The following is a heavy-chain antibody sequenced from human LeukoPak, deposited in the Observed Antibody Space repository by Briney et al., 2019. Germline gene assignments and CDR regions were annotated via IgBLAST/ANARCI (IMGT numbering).Heavy chain of an antibody. CDR3: AKVLTAADYYYYGMDV. V-gene: IGHV3-9*01. D-gene: IGHD6-13*01. J-gene: IGHJ6*02. CDR1: GFTFDDYA. Sequence: GRSLRLSCAASGFTFDDYAMPWVRQAPGKGLEWVSGITWNGGTLGYADSVKGRFTISRDNAKNSLYLQMNSLRGEDTALYYCAKVLTAADYYYYGMDVWGQGTTVTVSS. CDR2: ITWNGGTL.